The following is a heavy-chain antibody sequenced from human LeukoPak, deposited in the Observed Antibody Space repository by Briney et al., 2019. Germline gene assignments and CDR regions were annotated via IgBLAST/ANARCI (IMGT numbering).Heavy chain of an antibody. CDR1: GGSISSSSYY. CDR3: ARTSIVAFSPYFDY. CDR2: IYTSATT. Sequence: SQTLSLTCTVSGGSISSSSYYWSWIRQPAGKGLEWIGHIYTSATTNYNPSLKSRVTISADTSKNQFSLKLSSVTAADTAVYYCARTSIVAFSPYFDYWGQGTLVTVSS. V-gene: IGHV4-61*09. J-gene: IGHJ4*02. D-gene: IGHD5-12*01.